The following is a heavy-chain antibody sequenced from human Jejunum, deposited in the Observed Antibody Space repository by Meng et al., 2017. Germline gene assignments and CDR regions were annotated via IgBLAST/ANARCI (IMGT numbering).Heavy chain of an antibody. V-gene: IGHV3-48*03. CDR1: GFSFSSYE. Sequence: GESLKISCAASGFSFSSYEMNWVRQTPGKGLECVSYISHSGGAIDYADSVKGRCTISRDNAKNSLYLQMNSLRDEDTAVYYCARDSQVDTPLAYFDYWGQGTLVTGSS. CDR3: ARDSQVDTPLAYFDY. CDR2: ISHSGGAI. J-gene: IGHJ4*03. D-gene: IGHD5-18*01.